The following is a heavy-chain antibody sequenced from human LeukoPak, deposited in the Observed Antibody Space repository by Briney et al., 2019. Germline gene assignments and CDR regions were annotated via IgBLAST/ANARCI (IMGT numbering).Heavy chain of an antibody. CDR2: IYHSGST. Sequence: PSETLSLTCTVSGGSISSYYWSWIRQPPGKGLEWIGEIYHSGSTNYNPSLKSRVTISVDKSKNQFSLKLSSVTAADTAVYYCARVRKQWLRYYFDYWGQGTLVTVSS. D-gene: IGHD5-12*01. CDR3: ARVRKQWLRYYFDY. V-gene: IGHV4-59*12. J-gene: IGHJ4*02. CDR1: GGSISSYY.